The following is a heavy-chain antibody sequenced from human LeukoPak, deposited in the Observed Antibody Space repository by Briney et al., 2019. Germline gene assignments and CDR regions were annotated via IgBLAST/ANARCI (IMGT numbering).Heavy chain of an antibody. D-gene: IGHD6-6*01. J-gene: IGHJ3*02. Sequence: GASVKVSCKASGGTFSSYAISWVRQAPGQGLEWMGGIIPIFGTANYAQKFQGRVTITTDESTSTAYMELSSLRSEDTAVYYCARGVRQLGHIDDAFDIWGQGTMVTVSS. CDR3: ARGVRQLGHIDDAFDI. CDR2: IIPIFGTA. CDR1: GGTFSSYA. V-gene: IGHV1-69*05.